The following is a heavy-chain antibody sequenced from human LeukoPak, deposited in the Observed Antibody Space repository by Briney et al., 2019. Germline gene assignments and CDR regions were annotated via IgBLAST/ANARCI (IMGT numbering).Heavy chain of an antibody. J-gene: IGHJ4*02. CDR3: DPHDSSSHF. V-gene: IGHV3-30-3*01. CDR1: GFTFSIYA. Sequence: PGGSLRLSCAASGFTFSIYAMHWVRQAPGKGLEWVAFISSDGSNKYYADSVKGRFTISRDDSKNTLYPQMNSLRDEDTAVYYCDPHDSSSHFWGQGTLVTVSS. CDR2: ISSDGSNK. D-gene: IGHD6-6*01.